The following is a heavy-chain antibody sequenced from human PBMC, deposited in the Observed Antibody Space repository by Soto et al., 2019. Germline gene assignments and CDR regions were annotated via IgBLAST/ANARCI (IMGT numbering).Heavy chain of an antibody. CDR1: GFTFSSYS. Sequence: QPGGSLRLSCAASGFTFSSYSMNWVRQAPGKGLEWVSYISSSSSTIYYAETVKSRFTITRDDAKNTLYLQMNSQRAEDKAVYYSYWCECSGGSCYNLGGAFDIWGQGTMVTVSS. J-gene: IGHJ3*02. V-gene: IGHV3-48*01. D-gene: IGHD2-15*01. CDR2: ISSSSSTI. CDR3: YWCECSGGSCYNLGGAFDI.